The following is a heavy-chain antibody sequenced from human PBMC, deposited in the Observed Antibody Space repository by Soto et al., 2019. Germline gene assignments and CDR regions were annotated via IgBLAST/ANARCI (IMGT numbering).Heavy chain of an antibody. CDR3: AKDQGDCYGSDAFDI. V-gene: IGHV3-15*07. J-gene: IGHJ3*02. CDR1: GFTFSNAW. CDR2: IKSKTDGGTT. D-gene: IGHD3-10*01. Sequence: GGSLRLSCAASGFTFSNAWMNWVRQAPGKGLEWVGRIKSKTDGGTTDYAAPVKGRFTISRDDSKNTLYLQMNSLRAEDTAVYYCAKDQGDCYGSDAFDIWGQGTMVTVSS.